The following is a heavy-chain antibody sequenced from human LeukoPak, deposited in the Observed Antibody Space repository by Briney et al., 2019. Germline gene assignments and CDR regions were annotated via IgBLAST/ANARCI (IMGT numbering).Heavy chain of an antibody. CDR3: ARTPYSSSSGPPQFNWFDP. V-gene: IGHV3-7*01. Sequence: GGSLRLSCVASRFTFSNYWMSWVRQAPGKGLEWVANINQDGSKKRYADSMKGRFTISRDNAKNSLYLQMNSLRAEDTAVYYCARTPYSSSSGPPQFNWFDPWGQGTLVTVSS. J-gene: IGHJ5*02. CDR1: RFTFSNYW. D-gene: IGHD6-6*01. CDR2: INQDGSKK.